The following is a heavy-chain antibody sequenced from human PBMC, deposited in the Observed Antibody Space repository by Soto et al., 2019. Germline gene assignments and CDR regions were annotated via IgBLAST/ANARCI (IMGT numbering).Heavy chain of an antibody. Sequence: SGPTLVNPTQTLTLTCTVAGFSLRTPGMRISWLRQPPGKALEWLGRVDWNDDTFYDTSLTTRLTISKENSKNRVVLTLTNVDPVDTATYFCARMKLLVLYYFDFWGHVALVTVSP. D-gene: IGHD3-10*02. J-gene: IGHJ4*01. CDR1: GFSLRTPGMR. CDR2: VDWNDDT. V-gene: IGHV2-70*04. CDR3: ARMKLLVLYYFDF.